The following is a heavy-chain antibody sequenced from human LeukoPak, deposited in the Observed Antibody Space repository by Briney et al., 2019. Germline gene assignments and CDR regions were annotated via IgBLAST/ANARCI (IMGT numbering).Heavy chain of an antibody. J-gene: IGHJ4*02. CDR2: IYYSGST. D-gene: IGHD3-10*01. CDR3: ASNYYGSGSLDY. Sequence: SETLSLTCTVSGGSISSYYWSWIRQPPGKGLEWIGYIYYSGSTNYNPSLKSRVTISVDTSKNQFSLKVSSVTAADTAVYYCASNYYGSGSLDYWGQGSLVTVSS. CDR1: GGSISSYY. V-gene: IGHV4-59*08.